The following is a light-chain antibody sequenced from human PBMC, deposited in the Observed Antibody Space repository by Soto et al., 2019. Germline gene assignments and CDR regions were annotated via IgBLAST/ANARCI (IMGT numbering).Light chain of an antibody. Sequence: EIVMTQSPATLSVSPGERATLSCRASQSVRSNLAWYQQKPGQAPRLLIYGASTRAIDIPARFSGSGSGTEFTLTITSLQSEDFAVYYCQQYDNWPPRYTFGQGTKLEIK. J-gene: IGKJ2*01. CDR1: QSVRSN. CDR3: QQYDNWPPRYT. CDR2: GAS. V-gene: IGKV3-15*01.